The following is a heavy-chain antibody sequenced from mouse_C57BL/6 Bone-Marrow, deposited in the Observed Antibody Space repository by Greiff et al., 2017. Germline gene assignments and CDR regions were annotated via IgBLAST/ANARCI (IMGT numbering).Heavy chain of an antibody. J-gene: IGHJ1*03. Sequence: QVQLQQPGAELVKPGASVKMSCKASGYTFTSYWITWVKQRPGQGLEWIGDIYPGSGSTNYTEQFKSKATLTVDTSSSTAYMQLSSLTSEDSAVYYCARWEYDYDWYFDVWGTGTTVTVSS. D-gene: IGHD2-4*01. CDR3: ARWEYDYDWYFDV. CDR1: GYTFTSYW. CDR2: IYPGSGST. V-gene: IGHV1-55*01.